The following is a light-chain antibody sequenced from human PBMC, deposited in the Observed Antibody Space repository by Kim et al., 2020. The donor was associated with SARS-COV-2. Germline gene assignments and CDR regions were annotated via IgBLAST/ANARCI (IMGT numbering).Light chain of an antibody. CDR2: DAS. CDR1: QDIKQS. J-gene: IGKJ4*01. CDR3: QQYENFPLT. V-gene: IGKV1-33*01. Sequence: VGDRVTITGQASQDIKQSLNWFQQQPGKVPKLLIYDASSLETGVPSRFSGSGSGTDFSITISGLQPEDLGTYYCQQYENFPLTFGGGTKVDIK.